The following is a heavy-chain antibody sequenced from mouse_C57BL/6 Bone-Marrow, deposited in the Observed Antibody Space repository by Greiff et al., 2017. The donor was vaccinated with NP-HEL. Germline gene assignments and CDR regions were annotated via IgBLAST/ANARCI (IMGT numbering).Heavy chain of an antibody. D-gene: IGHD4-1*01. CDR3: ARLTYFDV. Sequence: VQLQQSGPELVKPGASVKISCKASGYAFSSSWMNWVKQRPGKGLEWIGRIYPGDGDTNYNGKFKGKATLTADKSSSTAYMQLSSLTSEDSAVYFCARLTYFDVWGTGTTVTVSS. CDR1: GYAFSSSW. CDR2: IYPGDGDT. J-gene: IGHJ1*03. V-gene: IGHV1-82*01.